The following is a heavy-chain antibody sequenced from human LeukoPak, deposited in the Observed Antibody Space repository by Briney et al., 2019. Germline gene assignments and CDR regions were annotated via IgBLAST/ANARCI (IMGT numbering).Heavy chain of an antibody. V-gene: IGHV3-21*01. CDR1: GFTFSSYS. J-gene: IGHJ4*02. D-gene: IGHD3-22*01. Sequence: PGGSLRLSCAASGFTFSSYSMNWVRQAPGKGLEWVSSISSSSSYIYYADSVKGRFTISRDNAKNSLYLQMNSLRAEDTAVYHCARGLYDSSGYYYLFDYWGQGTLVTVSS. CDR2: ISSSSSYI. CDR3: ARGLYDSSGYYYLFDY.